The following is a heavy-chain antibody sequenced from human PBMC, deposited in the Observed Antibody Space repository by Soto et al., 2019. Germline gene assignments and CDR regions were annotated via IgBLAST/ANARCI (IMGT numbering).Heavy chain of an antibody. J-gene: IGHJ4*02. D-gene: IGHD5-12*01. CDR2: IIPVFGTT. CDR1: GYTFKNNG. V-gene: IGHV1-69*13. CDR3: ARENGVAVATILYYFDY. Sequence: GASVKVSCKAPGYTFKNNGISWVRQAPGQGLEWMGGIIPVFGTTNYAQKFQGRLTITADDFTSTVYMELSRLRYEDTAVYYCARENGVAVATILYYFDYWGPGTLVTVSS.